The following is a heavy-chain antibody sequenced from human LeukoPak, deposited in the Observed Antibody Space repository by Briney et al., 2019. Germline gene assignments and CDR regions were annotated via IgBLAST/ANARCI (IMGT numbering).Heavy chain of an antibody. CDR1: GYSISSGYY. D-gene: IGHD3-22*01. CDR2: IYHSGST. Sequence: SETLSLTCTVSGYSISSGYYLGWMRQPPGKGLERIESIYHSGSTYYNPALKSRLTISVDTSKNQFSLKLSSVTAADTAVYYCASQPTDYYDSSSYQNYFDYWGKENLVTVSS. V-gene: IGHV4-38-2*02. CDR3: ASQPTDYYDSSSYQNYFDY. J-gene: IGHJ4*02.